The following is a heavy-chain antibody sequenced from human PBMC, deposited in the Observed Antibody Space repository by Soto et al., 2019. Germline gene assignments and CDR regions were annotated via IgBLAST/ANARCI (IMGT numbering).Heavy chain of an antibody. CDR3: AKVGEGYCSGGSCYSFDY. CDR2: ISYDGSNK. J-gene: IGHJ4*02. CDR1: GFTFSSYG. V-gene: IGHV3-30*18. Sequence: GGSLRLSCAASGFTFSSYGMHWVRQAPGKGLEWVAVISYDGSNKYYADSVKGRFTISRDNSKNTLYLQMNSLRAEDTAVYYCAKVGEGYCSGGSCYSFDYWGQGTLVTVSS. D-gene: IGHD2-15*01.